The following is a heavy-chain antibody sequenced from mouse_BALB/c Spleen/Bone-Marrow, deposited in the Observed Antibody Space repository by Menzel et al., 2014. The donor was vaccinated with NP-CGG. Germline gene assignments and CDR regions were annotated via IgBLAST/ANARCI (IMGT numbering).Heavy chain of an antibody. J-gene: IGHJ4*01. CDR1: GYAFTNYL. Sequence: VKLMESGAELVRPGTSVKVSCKASGYAFTNYLIEWVKQRPGQGPEWIGVINPGSGGTNYNEKFRGKATLTADKSSSTAYMQLSSLTSDDSAVYFCARCLTGTSALDFWGQGTSVTVSS. V-gene: IGHV1-54*01. CDR3: ARCLTGTSALDF. CDR2: INPGSGGT. D-gene: IGHD4-1*01.